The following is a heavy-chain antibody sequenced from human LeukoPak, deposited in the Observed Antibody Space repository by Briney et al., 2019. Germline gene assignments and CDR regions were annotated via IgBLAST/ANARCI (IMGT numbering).Heavy chain of an antibody. D-gene: IGHD2-21*02. V-gene: IGHV4-38-2*02. CDR2: IYQRATV. J-gene: IGHJ4*02. CDR1: GYSISSGYF. Sequence: SETLSLTCTLSGYSISSGYFWGWVRPPPGKGLEWIGSIYQRATVHYNPSLKSRVTISLDTSKNQFSLNLRSMKASDTAVYYCARAFCVGDCFVLHFYFDFWGRGTLVTVSS. CDR3: ARAFCVGDCFVLHFYFDF.